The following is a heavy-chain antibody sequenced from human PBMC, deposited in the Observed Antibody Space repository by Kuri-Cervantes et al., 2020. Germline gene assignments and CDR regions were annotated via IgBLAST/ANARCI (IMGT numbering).Heavy chain of an antibody. CDR1: GGSFSGYY. CDR3: ARGMGRSVVPAAFRY. Sequence: GSLRLSCDVYGGSFSGYYWSWIRQPPGKGLEWIGEINHSGSTNYNPSLKSRVTISVDTSKNQFSLKLSSVTAADTAVYYCARGMGRSVVPAAFRYWGQGTLVTVSS. J-gene: IGHJ4*02. CDR2: INHSGST. V-gene: IGHV4-34*01. D-gene: IGHD2-2*01.